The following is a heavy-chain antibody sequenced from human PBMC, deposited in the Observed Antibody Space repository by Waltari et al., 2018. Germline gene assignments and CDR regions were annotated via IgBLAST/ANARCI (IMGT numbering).Heavy chain of an antibody. CDR2: SSHSGDT. J-gene: IGHJ4*02. CDR1: GFSLSSGSYY. V-gene: IGHV4-31*02. Sequence: QVQLQESGPGLVQPSQTLSLTCSVSGFSLSSGSYYLSWIRQHPGKGLEWIGYSSHSGDTDYSPSLRSRLTLSVDTSKNQFSLKLNSVTAADTGVYFCAGRGAKMFSIWGRGTLVTVSS. CDR3: AGRGAKMFSI. D-gene: IGHD3-3*02.